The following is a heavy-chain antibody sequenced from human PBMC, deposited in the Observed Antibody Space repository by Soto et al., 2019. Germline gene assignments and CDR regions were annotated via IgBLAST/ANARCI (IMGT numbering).Heavy chain of an antibody. D-gene: IGHD3-16*01. V-gene: IGHV3-23*01. J-gene: IGHJ4*02. CDR2: ISGSGDNT. CDR1: GFAFSNYV. Sequence: PGGSLRLSCAASGFAFSNYVMSWVRQAPGKGLEWVSSISGSGDNTYYADSVKGRFTISRDNSKNTLFLQMNSLRAEDTAVYYCAKLPLVMALVFDYWGQGTLVTVYS. CDR3: AKLPLVMALVFDY.